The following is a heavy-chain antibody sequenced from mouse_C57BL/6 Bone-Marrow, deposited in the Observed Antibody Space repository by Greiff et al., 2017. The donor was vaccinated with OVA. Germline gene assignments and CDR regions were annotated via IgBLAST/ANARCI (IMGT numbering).Heavy chain of an antibody. CDR2: IRLKSDNYAT. CDR1: GFTFSNYW. J-gene: IGHJ1*03. D-gene: IGHD1-1*01. Sequence: EVQGVESGGGLVQPGGSMKLSCVASGFTFSNYWMNWVRQSPEKGLEWVAQIRLKSDNYATHYAESVKGRFTISRDDSKSSVYLQMNNLRAEDTGIYYCTGDGSSWYFDVWGTGTTVTVSS. CDR3: TGDGSSWYFDV. V-gene: IGHV6-3*01.